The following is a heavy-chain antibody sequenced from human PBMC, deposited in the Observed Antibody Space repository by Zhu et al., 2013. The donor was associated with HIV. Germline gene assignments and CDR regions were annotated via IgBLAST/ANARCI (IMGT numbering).Heavy chain of an antibody. J-gene: IGHJ4*02. Sequence: QVQLVQSGAEVKKPGASVKVSCKASGYTFTSYTMHWVRQAPGQRLEWMGWINAGNGNSIYSQRFQGRVTITRDTSASTVYMELSSLRSEDTAVYYCARGLFGYNSGXPPAFDFWAREPWSPSPQ. D-gene: IGHD6-25*01. CDR3: ARGLFGYNSGXPPAFDF. CDR2: INAGNGNS. CDR1: GYTFTSYT. V-gene: IGHV1-3*01.